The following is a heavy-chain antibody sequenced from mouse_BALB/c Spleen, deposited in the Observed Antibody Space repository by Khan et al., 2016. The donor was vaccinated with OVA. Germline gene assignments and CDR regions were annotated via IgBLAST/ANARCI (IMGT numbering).Heavy chain of an antibody. J-gene: IGHJ2*01. Sequence: LKLPESGPGLVAPSQSLSITCTVSGFSLTSYGVHWVRQPPGKGLEWLGVIWAGGSTNTNSALMSRLSISNNNYKSQVFLKMNSLQTDDTAMYYCARLEDIWDQGTTLTVSS. CDR2: IWAGGST. V-gene: IGHV2-9*02. CDR3: ARLEDI. CDR1: GFSLTSYG. D-gene: IGHD1-3*01.